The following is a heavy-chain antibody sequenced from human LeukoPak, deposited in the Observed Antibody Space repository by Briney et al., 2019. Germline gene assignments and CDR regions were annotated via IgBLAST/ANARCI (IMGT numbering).Heavy chain of an antibody. CDR2: ISWNSGSI. D-gene: IGHD6-6*01. CDR1: GFTFDDYA. Sequence: GGSLRLSCAASGFTFDDYAMHWVRHAPGKGLEWVSGISWNSGSIGYADSVKGRFTISRDNAKNSLYLQMNSLRAEDTALYYCAKVFEYSSSLGAFDIWGQGTMVTVSS. J-gene: IGHJ3*02. CDR3: AKVFEYSSSLGAFDI. V-gene: IGHV3-9*01.